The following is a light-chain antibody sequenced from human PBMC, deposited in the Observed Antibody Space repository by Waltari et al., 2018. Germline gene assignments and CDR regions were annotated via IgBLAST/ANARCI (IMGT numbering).Light chain of an antibody. CDR2: AAS. V-gene: IGKV3-15*01. CDR1: QSVTSN. CDR3: QQYNSWPLT. J-gene: IGKJ4*01. Sequence: EVVVTQSPTTLSVSPGEGVTLSCRASQSVTSNLAWYQQKPGQTPRLLMYAASTRATGIPARFSGSGSGTEFTLTISSLQSEDFAVYYCQQYNSWPLTFGGGTKVEIK.